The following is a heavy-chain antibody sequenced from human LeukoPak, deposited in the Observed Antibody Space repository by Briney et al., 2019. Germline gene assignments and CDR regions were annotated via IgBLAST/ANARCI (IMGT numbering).Heavy chain of an antibody. Sequence: GGSLRLSCAASGFTLSTYWMTCVREAPGRGLEWVASINQNGRGDFYVDSVKGRFTIARDNAQKSLYLEMNSLRAEDTAFYYCARAVTSTEGYWGKGIMVTASS. V-gene: IGHV3-7*03. CDR2: INQNGRGD. CDR1: GFTLSTYW. J-gene: IGHJ4*02. D-gene: IGHD4-17*01. CDR3: ARAVTSTEGY.